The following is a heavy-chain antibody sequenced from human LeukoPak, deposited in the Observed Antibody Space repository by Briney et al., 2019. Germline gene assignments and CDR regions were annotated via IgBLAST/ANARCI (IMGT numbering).Heavy chain of an antibody. CDR1: GGSINSDY. J-gene: IGHJ6*02. CDR3: ARVSVVYGMDV. CDR2: MYYTGST. V-gene: IGHV4-59*01. Sequence: SETLSLTCSVSGGSINSDYWAWIRQPPGKGLEWIGYMYYTGSTNYNPSLKSRVTISLATSKNHFSLKLNSVTAADTAVYYCARVSVVYGMDVWGRGTTATVSS.